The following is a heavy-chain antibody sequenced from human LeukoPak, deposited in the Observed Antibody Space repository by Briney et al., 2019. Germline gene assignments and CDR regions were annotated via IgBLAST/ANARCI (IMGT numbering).Heavy chain of an antibody. V-gene: IGHV1-46*01. CDR3: ARGTTMPFLT. J-gene: IGHJ4*02. D-gene: IGHD3-3*02. CDR1: GYTFTSYY. CDR2: IHPSATST. Sequence: ASVKVSCKASGYTFTSYYMHWVRQAPGQGLEWMGVIHPSATSTNYAQKFHDRVTMTRDTSTNTVYMELSSLRSEDTAVYYCARGTTMPFLTWGQGILVTVSS.